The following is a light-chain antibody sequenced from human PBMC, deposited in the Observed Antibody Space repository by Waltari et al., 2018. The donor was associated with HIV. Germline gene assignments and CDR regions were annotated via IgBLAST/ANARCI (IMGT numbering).Light chain of an antibody. Sequence: QSVLTQPPSVSGAPGQTVTISCTGSSSNIGARAHFDVHWYQQLPGTAPKLLLYVNNNPPSGVPDRFSGSKSGSSASLAITGLQAEDEADYYCQSYDTRLSGSVFGGGTKLTVL. J-gene: IGLJ3*02. V-gene: IGLV1-40*01. CDR2: VNN. CDR1: SSNIGARAHFD. CDR3: QSYDTRLSGSV.